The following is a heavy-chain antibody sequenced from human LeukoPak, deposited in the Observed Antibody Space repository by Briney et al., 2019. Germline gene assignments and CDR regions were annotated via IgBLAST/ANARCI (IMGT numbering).Heavy chain of an antibody. V-gene: IGHV4-38-2*02. J-gene: IGHJ3*02. CDR2: IYHSGST. D-gene: IGHD3-22*01. Sequence: ASETLSLTCTVSGYSISSGYYWGWIRQPPGKGLEWIGSIYHSGSTYYNPSLKSRVTISVDTSKNQFSLKLSSVTAADTAVYYCARGGYYYDSSGYGDAFDIWGQGTMVTVSS. CDR3: ARGGYYYDSSGYGDAFDI. CDR1: GYSISSGYY.